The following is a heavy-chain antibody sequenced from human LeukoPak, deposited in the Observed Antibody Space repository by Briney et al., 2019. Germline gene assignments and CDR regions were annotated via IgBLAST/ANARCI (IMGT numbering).Heavy chain of an antibody. CDR1: GGSISSSSYY. J-gene: IGHJ6*02. CDR2: IYYSGST. D-gene: IGHD3-9*01. V-gene: IGHV4-39*07. CDR3: ARGRPHYDILTGYSPNYYYGMDV. Sequence: SETLSLTCTVSGGSISSSSYYWGRIRQPPGKGLEWIGSIYYSGSTYYNPSLKSRVTISVDTSKNQFSLNLSSVTAADTAVYYCARGRPHYDILTGYSPNYYYGMDVWGQGTTVTVSS.